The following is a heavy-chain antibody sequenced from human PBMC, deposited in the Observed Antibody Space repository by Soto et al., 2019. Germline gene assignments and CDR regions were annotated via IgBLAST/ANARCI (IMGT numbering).Heavy chain of an antibody. J-gene: IGHJ5*02. D-gene: IGHD2-8*01. CDR2: IYDSGNT. CDR1: GGSISGTTYS. V-gene: IGHV4-61*05. Sequence: SETLSLTCAVSGGSISGTTYSWSWLRQPPGKGLEWIGYIYDSGNTNYNPSLKSRVTISVDTSKNQFSLRLSSVTAADTAVYYCARRRGYCTNGVCYYWFDPWGQGTLVTVSS. CDR3: ARRRGYCTNGVCYYWFDP.